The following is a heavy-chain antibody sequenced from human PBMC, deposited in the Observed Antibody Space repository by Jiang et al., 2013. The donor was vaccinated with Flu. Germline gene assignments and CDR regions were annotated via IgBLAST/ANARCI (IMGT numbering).Heavy chain of an antibody. D-gene: IGHD2-21*02. V-gene: IGHV4-59*01. CDR3: ARDDCGGDCYLRD. Sequence: SLTCTVSGGSISSYYWSWIRQPPGKGLEWIGYIYYSGSTDYNPSLKSRVTISVDTSKNQFSLKLSSVTAADTAVYYCARDDCGGDCYLRDWGQGTLVTVSS. CDR2: IYYSGST. CDR1: GGSISSYY. J-gene: IGHJ4*02.